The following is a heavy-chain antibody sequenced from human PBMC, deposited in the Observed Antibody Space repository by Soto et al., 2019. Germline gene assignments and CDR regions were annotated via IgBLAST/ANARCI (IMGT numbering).Heavy chain of an antibody. CDR3: ARHSGSYFRDY. CDR1: GDSISSSNW. CDR2: IYHSGST. V-gene: IGHV4-4*02. Sequence: QVQLQESGPGLVKPSGTLSLTCAVSGDSISSSNWWSWVRQPPGKGLEWIGEIYHSGSTNYNPSLKSRVTISVDKSMNQFSLNLNSVTAADTAVYYCARHSGSYFRDYWGQGTLVTVSS. J-gene: IGHJ4*02. D-gene: IGHD1-26*01.